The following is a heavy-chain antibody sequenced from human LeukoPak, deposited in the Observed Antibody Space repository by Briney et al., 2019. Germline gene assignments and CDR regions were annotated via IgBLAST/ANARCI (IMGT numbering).Heavy chain of an antibody. D-gene: IGHD3-3*01. V-gene: IGHV4-4*07. Sequence: PSETLSLTCTVSGGSISSYYWSWIRQPAGKGLEWIGRIYTSGSTNYNPSLKSRVTMSVDTSKNRFSLKLSSVTAADTAVYYCARDYDFWSGYGSYYMDVWGKGTTVTVSS. J-gene: IGHJ6*03. CDR3: ARDYDFWSGYGSYYMDV. CDR2: IYTSGST. CDR1: GGSISSYY.